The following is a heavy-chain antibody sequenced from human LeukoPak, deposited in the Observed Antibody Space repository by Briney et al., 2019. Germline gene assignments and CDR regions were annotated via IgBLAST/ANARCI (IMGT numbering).Heavy chain of an antibody. J-gene: IGHJ4*02. Sequence: GGSLRLSCAASGFYFNNNDMSWVRQAPGKGLEWVSSISSSSSYIYYADSVKGRFTISRDNAENSLYLQMNSLRAEDTAVYYCAKNYDSSTHDYWGQGTLVTVSS. CDR1: GFYFNNND. V-gene: IGHV3-21*01. CDR2: ISSSSSYI. CDR3: AKNYDSSTHDY. D-gene: IGHD3-22*01.